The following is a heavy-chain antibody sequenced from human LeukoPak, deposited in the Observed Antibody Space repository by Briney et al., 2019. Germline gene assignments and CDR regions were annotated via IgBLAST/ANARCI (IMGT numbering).Heavy chain of an antibody. Sequence: GGSLRLSCAASGFTFSSYSMNWVRQAPGKGLEWVSSISSSSSYIYYADSVKGRFTIARDNAKNSLYLQMNSLRAEDTAVYYCARDDIVVVPAAQGDYYYYMDVWGKGTTVTVSS. CDR1: GFTFSSYS. CDR3: ARDDIVVVPAAQGDYYYYMDV. CDR2: ISSSSSYI. V-gene: IGHV3-21*01. J-gene: IGHJ6*03. D-gene: IGHD2-2*01.